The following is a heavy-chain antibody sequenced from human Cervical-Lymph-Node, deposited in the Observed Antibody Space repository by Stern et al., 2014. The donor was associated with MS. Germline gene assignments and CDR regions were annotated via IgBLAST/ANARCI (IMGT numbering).Heavy chain of an antibody. D-gene: IGHD5-18*01. CDR3: ASHTAMDYYFDY. Sequence: QVQLVQSGAEVKKPGASVKVSCKVSGYTLTELSMHWVRQVPGKGLEWMGGFDPEDGETIYAQTFQGRVTMTEDTSTDTAYMELSSLRSEDTAVYYCASHTAMDYYFDYWGQGTLVTVSS. J-gene: IGHJ4*02. CDR1: GYTLTELS. V-gene: IGHV1-24*01. CDR2: FDPEDGET.